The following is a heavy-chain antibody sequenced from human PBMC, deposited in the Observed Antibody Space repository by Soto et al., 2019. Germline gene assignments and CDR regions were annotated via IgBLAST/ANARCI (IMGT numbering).Heavy chain of an antibody. V-gene: IGHV4-34*01. J-gene: IGHJ6*02. Sequence: PSETLSLTCAVYGGSFSGYYWSWIRQPPGKGLEWIGEINHSGSTNYNPSLKSRVTISVDTSKNQFSPKLSSVTAADTAVYYCARYKRNYAYYYYGMDVWGQGTTVTVSS. CDR3: ARYKRNYAYYYYGMDV. CDR1: GGSFSGYY. D-gene: IGHD1-7*01. CDR2: INHSGST.